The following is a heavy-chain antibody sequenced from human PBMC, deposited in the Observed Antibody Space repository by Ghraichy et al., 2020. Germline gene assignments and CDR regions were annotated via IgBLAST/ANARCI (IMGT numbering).Heavy chain of an antibody. V-gene: IGHV4-34*01. CDR2: INHSGST. CDR3: ARVGGVLRGDDY. J-gene: IGHJ4*02. D-gene: IGHD3-3*01. CDR1: GGSFSGYY. Sequence: SETLSLTCAVYGGSFSGYYWSWIRQPPGKGLEWIGEINHSGSTNYNPSLKSRVTISVDTSKNQFSLKLSSVTAADTAVYYCARVGGVLRGDDYWGQGTLVTVSS.